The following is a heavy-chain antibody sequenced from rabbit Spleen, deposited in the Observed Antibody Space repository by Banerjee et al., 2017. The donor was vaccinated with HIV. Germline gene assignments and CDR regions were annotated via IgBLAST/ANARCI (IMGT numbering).Heavy chain of an antibody. CDR3: ARDLVGVIGWNFYL. CDR1: GFDFSAYG. Sequence: QEQLKESGGGLVQPEGSLKLSCKASGFDFSAYGVSWVRQAPGKGLEWIACIGAGSSGSTYYASWAKGRFTISRPWSTTVTLQMTSLTAADTATYFCARDLVGVIGWNFYLWGPGTLVTVS. CDR2: IGAGSSGST. D-gene: IGHD1-1*01. J-gene: IGHJ4*01. V-gene: IGHV1S45*01.